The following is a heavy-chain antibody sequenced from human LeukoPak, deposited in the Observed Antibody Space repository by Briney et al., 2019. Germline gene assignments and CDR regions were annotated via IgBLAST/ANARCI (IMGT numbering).Heavy chain of an antibody. CDR2: FDAEDGEA. V-gene: IGHV1-24*01. CDR1: GYTLTELS. D-gene: IGHD3-9*01. J-gene: IGHJ4*02. Sequence: ASVKVSCKVSGYTLTELSMHWVRQAPGKGLEWMGGFDAEDGEAIYAQKFQGRVTMTEDTSTDTAYMELSSLRSEDTAVYYCATDSPKGYFDWGQGTLVTVSS. CDR3: ATDSPKGYFD.